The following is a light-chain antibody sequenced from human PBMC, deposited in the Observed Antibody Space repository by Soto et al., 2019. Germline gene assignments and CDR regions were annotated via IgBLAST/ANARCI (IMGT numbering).Light chain of an antibody. Sequence: ESVFTQSPVSLSLSPGERATLSCRASQSVSSYLAWYQQKPGQAPRLLIYDASSRATGIPARFSGSGSGTDFTLTISRLEPEDFAVYYCQQYGSSPQTFGQGTKADI. CDR2: DAS. CDR3: QQYGSSPQT. CDR1: QSVSSY. V-gene: IGKV3-20*01. J-gene: IGKJ1*01.